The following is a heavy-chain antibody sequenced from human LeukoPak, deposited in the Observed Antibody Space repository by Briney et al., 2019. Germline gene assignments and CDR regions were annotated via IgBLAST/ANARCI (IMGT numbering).Heavy chain of an antibody. D-gene: IGHD4-11*01. CDR2: IYTSGST. V-gene: IGHV4-4*07. CDR1: GGSISSYY. J-gene: IGHJ4*02. CDR3: ARDRHSRGTNYSPFDY. Sequence: PSETLSLTCTVSGGSISSYYWSWIRQPAGKGLEWIGLIYTSGSTNYNPSLKSRVTMSVDTSKNQFSLKLSSVTAADTAVYYCARDRHSRGTNYSPFDYWGQGTLVTVSS.